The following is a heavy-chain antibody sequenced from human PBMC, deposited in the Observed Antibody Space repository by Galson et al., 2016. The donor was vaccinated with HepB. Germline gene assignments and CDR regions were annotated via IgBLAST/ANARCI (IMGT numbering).Heavy chain of an antibody. D-gene: IGHD3-10*01. J-gene: IGHJ6*02. CDR1: GFTCSDHY. CDR3: TRGPRGLIITTYGMDV. CDR2: TRNKAHSYTT. V-gene: IGHV3-72*01. Sequence: SLRLSCAASGFTCSDHYMDWVRQAPGKGLEWVGRTRNKAHSYTTEYAASVRGRFTISRDDSKNSLYLQMNSLKTEDTAVYYCTRGPRGLIITTYGMDVWGQGTTVTVSS.